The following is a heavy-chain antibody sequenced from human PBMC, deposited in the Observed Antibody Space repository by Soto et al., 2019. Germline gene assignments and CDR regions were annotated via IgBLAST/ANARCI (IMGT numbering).Heavy chain of an antibody. Sequence: SETLSLTCAFYVGSFSCYYWSWIRQPPGKGLEWVGEINHSGSTNYNPSLKSLVTISVDTSKNQFSLKLSSVTASDTAVYFCARGLRYSRSWYGAFDLWGHGTMVSVSS. CDR1: VGSFSCYY. V-gene: IGHV4-34*01. CDR3: ARGLRYSRSWYGAFDL. D-gene: IGHD6-13*01. J-gene: IGHJ3*01. CDR2: INHSGST.